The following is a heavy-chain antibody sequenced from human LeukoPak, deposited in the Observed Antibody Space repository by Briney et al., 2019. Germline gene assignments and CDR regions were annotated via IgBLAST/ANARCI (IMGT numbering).Heavy chain of an antibody. Sequence: SETLSLTCAVYGGSFTDYYWSWIRQAPGKGLEWIGRIHHSAGTSYNPSLKSRVTISADTSKKQLSLKLTSVTAADTAVFYCARGPVRDDGLTGDSYYYGFDVWGQGTTVTVSS. CDR1: GGSFTDYY. D-gene: IGHD3-9*01. CDR2: IHHSAGT. J-gene: IGHJ6*02. CDR3: ARGPVRDDGLTGDSYYYGFDV. V-gene: IGHV4-34*01.